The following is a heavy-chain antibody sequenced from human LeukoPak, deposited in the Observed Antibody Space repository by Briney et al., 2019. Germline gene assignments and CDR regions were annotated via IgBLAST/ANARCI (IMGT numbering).Heavy chain of an antibody. V-gene: IGHV4-4*07. CDR3: ARIIAAAENWFDP. D-gene: IGHD6-13*01. J-gene: IGHJ5*02. CDR1: GGSMNTYY. Sequence: SETLSLTCTVSGGSMNTYYWSWIRQPAGKGLEWIGRIHISGNTNYNPSLKSRVTMSIDTSQNQFSLTLNSVTAADMAVYYCARIIAAAENWFDPWGRGTLVTVSS. CDR2: IHISGNT.